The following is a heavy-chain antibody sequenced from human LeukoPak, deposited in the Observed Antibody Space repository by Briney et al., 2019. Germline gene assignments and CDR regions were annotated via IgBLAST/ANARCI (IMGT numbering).Heavy chain of an antibody. D-gene: IGHD3-10*01. V-gene: IGHV4-39*01. Sequence: KSSETLSLTCTVSGGSISSSSYYWGWIRQPPGKGLEWIGSIYYSGSTYYNPSLKSRVTISVDTSKNQFSLKLSSVTAADTAVYYCASQSVLLWFGELSPWGQGTLVTVSS. CDR3: ASQSVLLWFGELSP. CDR1: GGSISSSSYY. CDR2: IYYSGST. J-gene: IGHJ5*02.